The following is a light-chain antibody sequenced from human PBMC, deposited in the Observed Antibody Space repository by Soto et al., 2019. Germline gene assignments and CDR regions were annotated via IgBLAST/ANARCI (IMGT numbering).Light chain of an antibody. V-gene: IGLV2-14*01. Sequence: VLTQSASVSGTAGQSITISCTGSSRDVGIYAFVSWYQHHPGRATKLIVSEVSHRPSGVSNRFSGSKSGNTASLTISGLQSEDEADYYCISYTSDDVRYVFGTGTKVTVL. CDR3: ISYTSDDVRYV. J-gene: IGLJ1*01. CDR1: SRDVGIYAF. CDR2: EVS.